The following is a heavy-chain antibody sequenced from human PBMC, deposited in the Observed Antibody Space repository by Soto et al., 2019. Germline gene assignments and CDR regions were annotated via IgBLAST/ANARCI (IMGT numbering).Heavy chain of an antibody. J-gene: IGHJ6*02. CDR3: ARRGYSSSWYYYYYYGMDV. CDR2: IIPIFGTA. V-gene: IGHV1-69*13. CDR1: GYTFTSYD. D-gene: IGHD6-13*01. Sequence: SVKVSCKASGYTFTSYDINWVRQAPGQGLEWMGGIIPIFGTANYAQKFQGRVTITADESTSTAYMELSSLRSEDTAVYYCARRGYSSSWYYYYYYGMDVWGQGTTVTVSS.